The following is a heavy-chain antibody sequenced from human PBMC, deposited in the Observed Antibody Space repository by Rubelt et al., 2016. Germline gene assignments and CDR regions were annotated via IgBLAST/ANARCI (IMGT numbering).Heavy chain of an antibody. D-gene: IGHD5-18*01. V-gene: IGHV3-NL1*01. CDR1: GFTFSSHA. CDR3: ARDGYGLAS. Sequence: QVQLVESGGGVVQPGRSLRLSCVGSGFTFSSHAMHWVRQAPGEGLEWVSVIYSGGTTYYADSVKGRFTISRDNSNNFLYLQMNSLRAEDTAVYYFARDGYGLASWGQGTLVTVSS. J-gene: IGHJ5*02. CDR2: IYSGGTT.